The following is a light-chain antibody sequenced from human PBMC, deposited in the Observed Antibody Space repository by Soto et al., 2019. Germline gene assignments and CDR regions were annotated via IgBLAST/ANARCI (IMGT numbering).Light chain of an antibody. V-gene: IGKV3-15*01. J-gene: IGKJ5*01. Sequence: EIVMTQSPATLSVSPGGRATLSCRASQSISSNLAWYHQKPGHAPRLLIYGASTRATGIPARFSGSGSGTEFTLTISSLQSEDFAVYYCQQYNNWPLTFGQGTRLEI. CDR3: QQYNNWPLT. CDR2: GAS. CDR1: QSISSN.